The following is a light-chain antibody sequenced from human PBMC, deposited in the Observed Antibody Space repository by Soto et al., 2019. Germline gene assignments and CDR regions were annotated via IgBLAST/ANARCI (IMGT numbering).Light chain of an antibody. Sequence: EIVLTQPPGTLSLSPGKKATLSCRASQSVSSSFLAWYQQKPGQAPRLLIYGASSRATGIPHRFSGTASGTDLTLTISSLEPEDFAVYYCQQRSNWPITFGQGTRLEIK. V-gene: IGKV3D-20*02. CDR3: QQRSNWPIT. J-gene: IGKJ5*01. CDR2: GAS. CDR1: QSVSSSF.